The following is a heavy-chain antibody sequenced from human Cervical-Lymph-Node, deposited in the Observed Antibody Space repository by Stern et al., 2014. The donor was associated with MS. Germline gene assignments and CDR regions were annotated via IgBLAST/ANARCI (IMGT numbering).Heavy chain of an antibody. CDR3: ARGLQEGGTYFQH. CDR1: GFGFSSYA. Sequence: QLVQSGGGVVQPGRSLKLSCAASGFGFSSYAMHWVRQAPGKGLEWVAVISYDGSNEYYADSVKGRFTISRDNSKNTMYLQMNSLRVEDTAVYFCARGLQEGGTYFQHWGQGTLVTVSS. V-gene: IGHV3-30*01. D-gene: IGHD1-1*01. J-gene: IGHJ1*01. CDR2: ISYDGSNE.